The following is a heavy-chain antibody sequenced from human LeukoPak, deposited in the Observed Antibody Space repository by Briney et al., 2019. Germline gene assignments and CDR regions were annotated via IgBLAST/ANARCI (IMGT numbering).Heavy chain of an antibody. CDR3: ARIYYFGDNNWRYFDN. Sequence: PGGSLRLSCAASGFTFNSYCMSWVRQAPGKGLEWVANIDPDGSEKQYGDSVKGRFTTSRDSAKNSLYLQMNSLRAEDTAIYYCARIYYFGDNNWRYFDNWGQGTLVTVSS. V-gene: IGHV3-7*01. J-gene: IGHJ4*02. CDR1: GFTFNSYC. CDR2: IDPDGSEK. D-gene: IGHD3-10*01.